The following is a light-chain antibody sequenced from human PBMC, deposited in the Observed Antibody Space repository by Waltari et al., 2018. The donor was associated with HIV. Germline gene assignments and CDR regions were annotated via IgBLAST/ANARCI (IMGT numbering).Light chain of an antibody. CDR3: ATWDDSLNGPV. CDR1: ISNIGSNT. J-gene: IGLJ3*02. CDR2: TTN. Sequence: ASGTPGQRVTISCSGSISNIGSNTVNWYQQLPGTAPKLLIYTTNQRPSGVPDRFSGSKSGASASLAISGLQSDDEADYYCATWDDSLNGPVFGGGTKLTVL. V-gene: IGLV1-44*01.